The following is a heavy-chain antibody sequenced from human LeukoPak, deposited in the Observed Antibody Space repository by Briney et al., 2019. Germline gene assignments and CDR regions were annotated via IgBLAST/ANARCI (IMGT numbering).Heavy chain of an antibody. Sequence: GESLKISCKGSGYSFTSYWIDWVRQMPGKGLEWMGIIYPGDSDTRYSPSFQGQVTISADKSISTAYLQWSNLKASDTAMYYCARLKGSNRDYFDYWGQGTLVTVSS. J-gene: IGHJ4*02. V-gene: IGHV5-51*01. CDR3: ARLKGSNRDYFDY. CDR1: GYSFTSYW. CDR2: IYPGDSDT. D-gene: IGHD1-14*01.